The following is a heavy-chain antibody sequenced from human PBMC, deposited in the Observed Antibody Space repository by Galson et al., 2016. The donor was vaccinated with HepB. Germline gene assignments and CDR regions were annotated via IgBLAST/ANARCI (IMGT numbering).Heavy chain of an antibody. Sequence: SVKVSCKASGYTFTNFYMHWVRQAPGQGLEWMGMINPSGGSITYAQKFQGRVTMTRDTSTSTLYLELSSLIVEDTAVYFCARGGLYGGNTGYSFDMWGQGTKVTVSS. CDR3: ARGGLYGGNTGYSFDM. CDR2: INPSGGSI. J-gene: IGHJ3*02. CDR1: GYTFTNFY. V-gene: IGHV1-46*01. D-gene: IGHD4-23*01.